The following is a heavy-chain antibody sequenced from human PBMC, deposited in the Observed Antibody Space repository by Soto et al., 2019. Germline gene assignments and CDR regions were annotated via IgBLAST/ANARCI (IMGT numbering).Heavy chain of an antibody. CDR1: GFTFSSYA. CDR2: ITSSGGRT. D-gene: IGHD3-10*01. CDR3: AAQPRFGDLSPDYYGMDV. Sequence: HPGGSLRLSCAASGFTFSSYAMSWVRQSPGKGLEWVSAITSSGGRTYYADSAKGRFTISRDNSKNTLYLQMNSLRAEDTAVYYCAAQPRFGDLSPDYYGMDVWGRGTTVTVSS. J-gene: IGHJ6*02. V-gene: IGHV3-23*01.